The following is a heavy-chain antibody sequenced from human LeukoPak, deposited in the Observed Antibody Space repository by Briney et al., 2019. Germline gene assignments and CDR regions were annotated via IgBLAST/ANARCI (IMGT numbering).Heavy chain of an antibody. V-gene: IGHV4-34*01. CDR3: ARLRITMVRGVSAFDY. Sequence: GSLSLTCAVYGGSFSGYYWSWIRQPPGKGLEWIGEINHSGSTNYNPSLKSRVTISVDTSKNQFSLKLSSVTAADTAVYYCARLRITMVRGVSAFDYWGQGTLVTVSS. CDR2: INHSGST. CDR1: GGSFSGYY. D-gene: IGHD3-10*01. J-gene: IGHJ4*02.